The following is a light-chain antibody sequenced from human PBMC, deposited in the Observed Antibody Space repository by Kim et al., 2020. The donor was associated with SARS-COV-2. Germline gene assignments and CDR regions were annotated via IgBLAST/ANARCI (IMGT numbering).Light chain of an antibody. V-gene: IGLV10-54*04. CDR2: RNN. CDR1: SNNVGNKG. J-gene: IGLJ3*02. Sequence: QTAKLTCPGNSNNVGNKGAAWLQQYQGHPPALLSYRNNNRPSGISERFSASRSGNTASLTITALQPEDEADYYCSAWDSSLSAWVFGGGTKLTVL. CDR3: SAWDSSLSAWV.